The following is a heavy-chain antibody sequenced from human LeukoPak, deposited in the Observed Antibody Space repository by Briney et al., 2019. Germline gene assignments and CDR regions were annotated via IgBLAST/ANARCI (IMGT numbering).Heavy chain of an antibody. CDR3: AKGTSSWHEFDS. CDR1: GFTFSSYA. CDR2: ITWDGDST. Sequence: GGSLRLSCAASGFTFSSYAMSWVRQAPGKGLEWVSLITWDGDSTYYADSVKGRFTISRDNSKNYLYLQMNSLRAEDTALYYCAKGTSSWHEFDSWGQGTLVTVSS. V-gene: IGHV3-43D*03. J-gene: IGHJ4*02. D-gene: IGHD6-13*01.